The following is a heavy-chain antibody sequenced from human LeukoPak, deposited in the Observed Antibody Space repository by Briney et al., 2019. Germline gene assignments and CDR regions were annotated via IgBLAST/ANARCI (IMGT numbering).Heavy chain of an antibody. CDR2: ISSSSIYI. CDR1: GFTFSSYS. J-gene: IGHJ3*02. Sequence: SGGSLRLSCAVSGFTFSSYSMNGVRQAPGKGLEGVSSISSSSIYIYYADSVKARFTISRDNAKNTFYLQMKSLRVEVTAVYYCAMRDRGYGLDIWGKGTMVTVSS. V-gene: IGHV3-21*04. D-gene: IGHD3-10*01. CDR3: AMRDRGYGLDI.